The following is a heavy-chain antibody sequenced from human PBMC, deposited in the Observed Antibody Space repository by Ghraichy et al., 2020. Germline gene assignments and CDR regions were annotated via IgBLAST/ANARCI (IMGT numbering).Heavy chain of an antibody. CDR3: ARSASADSSGYWINYYYYGMDV. CDR1: GGSISSYY. Sequence: SQTLSLTCTVSGGSISSYYWSWIRQPPGKGLEWIGYIYYSGSTNYNPSLKSRVTISVDTSKNQFSLKLSSVTAADTAVYYCARSASADSSGYWINYYYYGMDVWGQGTTVTVSS. CDR2: IYYSGST. D-gene: IGHD3-22*01. J-gene: IGHJ6*02. V-gene: IGHV4-59*08.